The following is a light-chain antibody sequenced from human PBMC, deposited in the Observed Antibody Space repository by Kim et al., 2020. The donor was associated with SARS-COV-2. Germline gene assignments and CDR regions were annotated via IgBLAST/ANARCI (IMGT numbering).Light chain of an antibody. CDR3: QTWGAGFRV. CDR1: SGHSHYA. Sequence: ASVKLTCTLSSGHSHYAIAWHQQQPGRGPRYLMKLDSDGSHSRGDGIPDRFSGSSSGAERYLTISNLQSEDEADYYCQTWGAGFRVFGGGTQLTVL. CDR2: LDSDGSH. V-gene: IGLV4-69*01. J-gene: IGLJ3*02.